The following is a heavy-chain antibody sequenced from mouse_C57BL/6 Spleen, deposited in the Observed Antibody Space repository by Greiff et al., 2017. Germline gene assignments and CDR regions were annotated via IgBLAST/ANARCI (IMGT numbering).Heavy chain of an antibody. D-gene: IGHD4-1*01. CDR1: GYAFSSYW. Sequence: QVQLQQSGAELVKPGASVKISCKASGYAFSSYWMNWVKQRPGKGLEWIGQIYPGDGDTNYNGKFKGKATLTADKSSSTAYMQLSSLTSEDSAVYFCARSERTGTPFDGWGHGTTLTVAS. J-gene: IGHJ2*01. CDR2: IYPGDGDT. CDR3: ARSERTGTPFDG. V-gene: IGHV1-80*01.